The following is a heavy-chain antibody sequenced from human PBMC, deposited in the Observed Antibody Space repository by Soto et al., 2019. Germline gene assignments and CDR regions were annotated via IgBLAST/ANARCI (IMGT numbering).Heavy chain of an antibody. J-gene: IGHJ6*03. CDR2: TYYSGST. D-gene: IGHD6-6*01. CDR1: GGSISSYY. V-gene: IGHV4-59*08. Sequence: QVQLQESGPGLVKPSETLSLTCTVSGGSISSYYWSWIRQPPGKGLEWIGYTYYSGSTNYNPSLKSRVTISVDTSKNQFSLKLSSVTAADTAVYYCARSIAARPDLYYYYYMDDWGKGTTVTVSS. CDR3: ARSIAARPDLYYYYYMDD.